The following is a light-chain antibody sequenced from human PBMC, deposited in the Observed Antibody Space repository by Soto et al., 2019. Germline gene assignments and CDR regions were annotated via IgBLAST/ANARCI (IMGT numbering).Light chain of an antibody. CDR2: KAS. Sequence: DIQMTQSPSTLSASVGDRVTITCRASQSISTWLIWYQQKPGKAPKVLIYKASSLETGVPPRFSGSGSGTEFTLSISSLQPGDFATYYCQQYDSYPYTFGQGTTLEIK. CDR1: QSISTW. V-gene: IGKV1-5*03. J-gene: IGKJ2*01. CDR3: QQYDSYPYT.